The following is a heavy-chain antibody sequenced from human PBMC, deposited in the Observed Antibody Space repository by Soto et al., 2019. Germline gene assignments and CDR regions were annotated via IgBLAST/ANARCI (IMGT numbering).Heavy chain of an antibody. J-gene: IGHJ5*02. CDR2: IYYSGSN. V-gene: IGHV4-39*01. Sequence: SETLSLTCTVSGASIISSNYYWVWIRQPPGKGLEWIGNIYYSGSNYYNPSLKSRVTIFVDTSKSQVSLKLTSVTAIDTAVYYCARGYSGNWFDPWCQGTLVTVSS. CDR3: ARGYSGNWFDP. CDR1: GASIISSNYY. D-gene: IGHD3-16*02.